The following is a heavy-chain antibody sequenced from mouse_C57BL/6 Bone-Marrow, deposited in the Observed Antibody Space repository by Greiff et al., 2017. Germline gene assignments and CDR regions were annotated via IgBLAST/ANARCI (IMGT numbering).Heavy chain of an antibody. D-gene: IGHD4-1*01. Sequence: VQLQQPGAELVKPGASVKMSCKASGYTFTSYWITWVKQRPRQGLEWIGDIYPTGGRTNYNEKFKSKAILTVDTSSNTAYMQLSSLTSEDSAVFYCARSGPLGRNFDYWGQGTTLTVSS. CDR2: IYPTGGRT. CDR1: GYTFTSYW. V-gene: IGHV1-55*01. J-gene: IGHJ2*01. CDR3: ARSGPLGRNFDY.